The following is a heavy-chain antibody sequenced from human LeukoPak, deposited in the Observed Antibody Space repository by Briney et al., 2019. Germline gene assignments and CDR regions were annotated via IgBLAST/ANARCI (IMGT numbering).Heavy chain of an antibody. CDR1: GYSFTSYW. CDR2: IYPGDSDT. Sequence: GESPKISCKGSGYSFTSYWIGWVRQMPGKGLEWMGIIYPGDSDTRYSPSFQGQVTISADKSISTAYLQWSSLKASDTAMYYCARRQIAAAGDFDYWGQGTLVTVSS. J-gene: IGHJ4*02. V-gene: IGHV5-51*01. D-gene: IGHD6-13*01. CDR3: ARRQIAAAGDFDY.